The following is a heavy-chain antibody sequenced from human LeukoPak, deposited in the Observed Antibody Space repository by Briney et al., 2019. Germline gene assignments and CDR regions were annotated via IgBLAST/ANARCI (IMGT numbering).Heavy chain of an antibody. CDR2: IRYDGNNK. Sequence: GGSLRLSCAASGFTFSSYGMHWVRQAPGKGLEWVAFIRYDGNNKYYADSVKGRFTISRDNAKNSVDLQMNSLRAEDTAVYYCAKEGYYDSSGYYPFDYWGQGTLVTVSS. CDR3: AKEGYYDSSGYYPFDY. V-gene: IGHV3-30*02. D-gene: IGHD3-22*01. J-gene: IGHJ4*02. CDR1: GFTFSSYG.